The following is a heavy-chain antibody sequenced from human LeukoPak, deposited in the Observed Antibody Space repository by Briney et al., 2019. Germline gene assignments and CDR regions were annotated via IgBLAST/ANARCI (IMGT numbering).Heavy chain of an antibody. J-gene: IGHJ4*02. V-gene: IGHV4-4*07. CDR2: IYTSGST. CDR3: ARSYYDFWSGYYTLYFDY. Sequence: PSETLSLTCTVSGGSISSYYWSWIRQPAGKGQEWIGRIYTSGSTNYNPSPKSRVTMSVDTSKNQFSLKLSSVTAADTAVYYCARSYYDFWSGYYTLYFDYWGQGTLVTVSS. CDR1: GGSISSYY. D-gene: IGHD3-3*01.